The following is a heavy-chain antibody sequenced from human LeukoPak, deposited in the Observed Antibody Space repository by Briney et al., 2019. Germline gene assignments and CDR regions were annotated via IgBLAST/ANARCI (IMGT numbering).Heavy chain of an antibody. Sequence: GGSLRLSCAASGFTFSSYAMSWVRQAPGKGLEWVSAISGSGGSTYYAGSVKGRFTISRDNSKNTLYLQMNSLRAEDTAVYYCAKDPWTRYYYDSSGSYYYGMDVWGQGTTVTVSS. J-gene: IGHJ6*02. V-gene: IGHV3-23*01. CDR3: AKDPWTRYYYDSSGSYYYGMDV. CDR2: ISGSGGST. CDR1: GFTFSSYA. D-gene: IGHD3-22*01.